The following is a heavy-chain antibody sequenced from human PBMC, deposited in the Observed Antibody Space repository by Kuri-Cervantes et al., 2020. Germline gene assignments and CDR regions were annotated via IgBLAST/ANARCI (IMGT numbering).Heavy chain of an antibody. CDR3: AIQYSAISGWFDP. J-gene: IGHJ5*02. D-gene: IGHD2-21*02. Sequence: SETLSLTCTVSGGSISSSSYYWGWIRQPPGKGLEWIGSNYYSGSTYYNPSLKSRVTISVDTSKDQFSLKLSSVTAADTAVYYSAIQYSAISGWFDPWGQGTLVTVSS. V-gene: IGHV4-39*01. CDR1: GGSISSSSYY. CDR2: NYYSGST.